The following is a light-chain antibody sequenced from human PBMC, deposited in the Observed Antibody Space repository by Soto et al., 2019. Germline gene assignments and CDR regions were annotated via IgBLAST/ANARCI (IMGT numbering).Light chain of an antibody. CDR1: QTIYSW. CDR3: HQYNSYPRT. V-gene: IGKV1-5*03. Sequence: DTQMTQSPSILSASVGDIVTITFLASQTIYSWLAWYQQKPGQAPRLMIHKASTVETGVPSRFSGSGYGSEFNLIISSLQPDDSATYYCHQYNSYPRTFGKGTKVAIK. CDR2: KAS. J-gene: IGKJ1*01.